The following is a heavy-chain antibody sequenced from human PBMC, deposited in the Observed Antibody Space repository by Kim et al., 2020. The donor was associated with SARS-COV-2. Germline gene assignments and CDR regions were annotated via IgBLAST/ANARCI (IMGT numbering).Heavy chain of an antibody. Sequence: SETLSLTCSVSGDSITFGDYYWSWIRQHPGKGLEWIGSISYSGITDYNPSLRSRVTISVDTSKNQFSLTLYSVTAADTAVYYCARVSRGGVRGEYTGLFDNWGQGILVTVSS. CDR3: ARVSRGGVRGEYTGLFDN. V-gene: IGHV4-31*03. CDR1: GDSITFGDYY. CDR2: ISYSGIT. J-gene: IGHJ4*02. D-gene: IGHD3-10*01.